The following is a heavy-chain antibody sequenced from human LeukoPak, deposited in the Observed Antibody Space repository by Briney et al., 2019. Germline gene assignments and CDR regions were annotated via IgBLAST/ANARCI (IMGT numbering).Heavy chain of an antibody. J-gene: IGHJ4*02. CDR2: INPSGGST. CDR3: ARAMMATTGFDY. CDR1: GYTFTSYY. V-gene: IGHV1-46*01. Sequence: APVKVSCKASGYTFTSYYMHWVRQAPGQGLEWMGIINPSGGSTSYAQKFQGRVTMTRDTSTSTVYMELSSLRSEDTAVYYCARAMMATTGFDYWGQGTLVTVSS. D-gene: IGHD5-12*01.